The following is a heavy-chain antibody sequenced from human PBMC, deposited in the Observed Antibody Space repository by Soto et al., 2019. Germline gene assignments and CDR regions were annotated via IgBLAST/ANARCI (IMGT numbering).Heavy chain of an antibody. CDR1: CGSFSGYY. CDR3: ARTSRFDC. V-gene: IGHV4-34*01. J-gene: IGHJ4*02. CDR2: SNHSGST. D-gene: IGHD6-6*01. Sequence: QVQLQQWGAGLLKPSETLSLTCAVYCGSFSGYYWSWIRQPPGKGLEWSGESNHSGSTNYIPSLKSGVTMSVDPTHIQFSLKLSSVPAADTAVYYCARTSRFDCWGQGTLVTVSS.